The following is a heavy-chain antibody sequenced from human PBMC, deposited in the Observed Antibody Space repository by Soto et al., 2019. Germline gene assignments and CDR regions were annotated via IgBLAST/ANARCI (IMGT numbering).Heavy chain of an antibody. D-gene: IGHD2-21*01. Sequence: QVQLQESGPGLVKPSQTLSLTCSVSGASISSGGYYWNWIRQHPGKGLEWIGYIYYSGTTYYNPSRKGRVTISVDTSKNQCSLKLSSVTAADTAVYYCAASCVGCGGFNYYGMDVWGQGTTVTVSS. CDR1: GASISSGGYY. CDR3: AASCVGCGGFNYYGMDV. CDR2: IYYSGTT. J-gene: IGHJ6*02. V-gene: IGHV4-31*03.